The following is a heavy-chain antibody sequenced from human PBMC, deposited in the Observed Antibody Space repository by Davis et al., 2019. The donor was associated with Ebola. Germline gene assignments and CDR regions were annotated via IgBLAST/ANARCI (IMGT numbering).Heavy chain of an antibody. J-gene: IGHJ6*02. CDR2: IYPGGNT. Sequence: PGGSLRLSCAVSGFRVNSQFMTWVRQAPGKGLEWVALIYPGGNTFYTDSVRGRFPISRDSSKNTLSLQMSSLRADDTAVYYCARERASLVQGRLQAGHGMDVWGQGTTVTVSS. CDR1: GFRVNSQF. D-gene: IGHD3-10*01. CDR3: ARERASLVQGRLQAGHGMDV. V-gene: IGHV3-53*01.